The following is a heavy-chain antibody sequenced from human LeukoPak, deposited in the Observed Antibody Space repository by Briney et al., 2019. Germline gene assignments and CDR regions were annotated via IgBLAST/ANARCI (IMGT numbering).Heavy chain of an antibody. CDR1: GYMLTEVS. CDR2: MNPNSGNT. J-gene: IGHJ5*02. CDR3: ARATRFDSSGYYYVRIWFDP. D-gene: IGHD3-22*01. Sequence: ASVKVSCKVPGYMLTEVSIHWVRQATGQGLEWMGWMNPNSGNTGYAQKFQGRVTITRNTSISTAYMELSSLRSEDTAVYYCARATRFDSSGYYYVRIWFDPWGQGTLVTVSS. V-gene: IGHV1-8*03.